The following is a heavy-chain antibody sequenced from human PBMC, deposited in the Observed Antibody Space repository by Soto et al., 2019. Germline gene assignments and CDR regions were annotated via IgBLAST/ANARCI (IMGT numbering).Heavy chain of an antibody. Sequence: GGSLRLSCAAPGFTFSSYAMHWVRQAPGKGLEWVAVISYDGSNKYYADSVKGRFTISRDNSKNTLYLQMNSLRAEDTAVYYCAREVPQPEYSSSWGNYYGMDVWGQGTTVTVSS. CDR2: ISYDGSNK. V-gene: IGHV3-30-3*01. J-gene: IGHJ6*02. D-gene: IGHD6-6*01. CDR3: AREVPQPEYSSSWGNYYGMDV. CDR1: GFTFSSYA.